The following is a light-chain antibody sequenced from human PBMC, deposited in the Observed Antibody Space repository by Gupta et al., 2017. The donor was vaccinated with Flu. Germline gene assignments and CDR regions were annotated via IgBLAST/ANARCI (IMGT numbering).Light chain of an antibody. J-gene: IGLJ3*02. CDR2: YVN. CDR3: CSAVGGCNWV. Sequence: QSALTQPRSVSGSPGQSVTISCTGTSSDLGSYNLVSWYQHYPGKAHKLMMYYVNKRPAGVPDRFSGSKSGNTASLSISGRQAEEEADYYGCSAVGGCNWVFGGGTKVTVL. CDR1: SSDLGSYNL. V-gene: IGLV2-11*01.